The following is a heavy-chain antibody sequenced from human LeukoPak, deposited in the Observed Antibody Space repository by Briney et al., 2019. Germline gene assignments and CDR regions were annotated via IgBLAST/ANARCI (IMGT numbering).Heavy chain of an antibody. CDR2: IYDSGST. CDR1: GFTVSTNY. Sequence: GGSLRLSCAASGFTVSTNYMSWVRQAPGKGLEWVSVIYDSGSTYYTDSLKDRFTISRDNSKNTLYLQMNSLRDEDTAVYYCARGYYDILNGYYEKYFDPWGQGTLVTVSS. J-gene: IGHJ5*02. V-gene: IGHV3-66*01. CDR3: ARGYYDILNGYYEKYFDP. D-gene: IGHD3-9*01.